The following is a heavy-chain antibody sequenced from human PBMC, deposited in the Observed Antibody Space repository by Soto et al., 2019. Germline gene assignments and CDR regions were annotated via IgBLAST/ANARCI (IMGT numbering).Heavy chain of an antibody. CDR3: ARATVTTAESFQH. D-gene: IGHD4-17*01. V-gene: IGHV1-18*01. CDR1: GYTFTSYG. J-gene: IGHJ1*01. Sequence: QVQLVQSGAEVKKPGASVKVSCKASGYTFTSYGISWVRRAPGQGLEWMGWISAYNVNTNYAQKLLGRVTMTTDTSASTAYMELRSRRSDETALDYCARATVTTAESFQHWGQGTLGNVSS. CDR2: ISAYNVNT.